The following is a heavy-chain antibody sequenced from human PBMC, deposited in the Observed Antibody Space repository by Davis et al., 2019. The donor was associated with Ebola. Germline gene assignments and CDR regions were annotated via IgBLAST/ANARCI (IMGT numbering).Heavy chain of an antibody. Sequence: SETLSLTCAVSGGSISSSNWWSWVRQPPGKGLEWIGEIYHSGSTNYNPSLKSRVTISVDTSKNQFSLKLSSVTAADTAVYYCARHRAVHPLDYWGQGTLVTVSS. CDR2: IYHSGST. J-gene: IGHJ4*02. D-gene: IGHD3-10*01. CDR1: GGSISSSNW. CDR3: ARHRAVHPLDY. V-gene: IGHV4-4*02.